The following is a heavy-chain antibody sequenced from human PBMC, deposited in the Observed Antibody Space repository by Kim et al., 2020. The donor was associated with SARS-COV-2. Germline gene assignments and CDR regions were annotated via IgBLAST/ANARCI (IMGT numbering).Heavy chain of an antibody. V-gene: IGHV1-2*06. Sequence: ASVKVSCKASGYTFTDYYMHWVRQAPGQGLEWMGRINPNSGVTNYAQKFQGRVTMTRDTSISTAYMELSRLRSDDTAVYYCARALGYSIQPEDWYFDLWGRGTLVIVSS. CDR1: GYTFTDYY. D-gene: IGHD6-13*01. CDR3: ARALGYSIQPEDWYFDL. J-gene: IGHJ2*01. CDR2: INPNSGVT.